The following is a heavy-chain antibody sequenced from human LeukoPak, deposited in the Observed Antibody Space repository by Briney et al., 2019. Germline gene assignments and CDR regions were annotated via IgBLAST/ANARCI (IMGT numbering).Heavy chain of an antibody. J-gene: IGHJ4*02. D-gene: IGHD3-22*01. V-gene: IGHV3-21*01. Sequence: GRSLRLSCAASGFTFSSYSMNWVRQAPGKGLEWVSSISSSSSYIYYADSVKGRFTISRDNAKNSLYLQMNSLRAEDTAVYYCARGAPIVVVTDFDYRGQGTLVTVSS. CDR3: ARGAPIVVVTDFDY. CDR2: ISSSSSYI. CDR1: GFTFSSYS.